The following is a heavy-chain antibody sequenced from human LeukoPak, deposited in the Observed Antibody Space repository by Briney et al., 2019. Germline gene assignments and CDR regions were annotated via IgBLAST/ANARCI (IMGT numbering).Heavy chain of an antibody. J-gene: IGHJ3*02. CDR3: ARDRDTAMAPGAFDI. CDR2: IYYSGST. V-gene: IGHV4-31*03. D-gene: IGHD5-18*01. Sequence: PSETLSLTCTVSGGSISSGGYYWSWIRQHPGKGLGWIGYIYYSGSTYYNPSLKSRVTISVDTSKNQFSLKLSSVTAADTAVYYCARDRDTAMAPGAFDIWGQGTMVTVSS. CDR1: GGSISSGGYY.